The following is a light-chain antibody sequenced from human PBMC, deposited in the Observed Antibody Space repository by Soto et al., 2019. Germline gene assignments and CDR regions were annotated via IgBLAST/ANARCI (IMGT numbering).Light chain of an antibody. V-gene: IGLV1-40*01. CDR3: QSYDRSLSGSV. Sequence: QTVVTQEPSMSGAPGQRVTISCTGSTSNIGSGFDVHWYQQLPGTAPKLLIYRNNNRPSGVPDRISGSKSGTSASLAITGLQAEDEAVYYCQSYDRSLSGSVFGGGTKVTVL. J-gene: IGLJ3*02. CDR2: RNN. CDR1: TSNIGSGFD.